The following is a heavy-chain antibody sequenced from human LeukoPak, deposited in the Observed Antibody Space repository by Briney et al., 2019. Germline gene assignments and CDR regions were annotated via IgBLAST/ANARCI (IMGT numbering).Heavy chain of an antibody. D-gene: IGHD4-17*01. CDR3: ARGQTTVTN. CDR2: IKQDGSEK. J-gene: IGHJ4*02. V-gene: IGHV3-7*03. CDR1: GFTSSSYW. Sequence: GGSLRLSCAASGFTSSSYWMSWVRPAPGKGLEWVANIKQDGSEKYYVDSVKGRFTISRDNAKNSLYLQMNSLRAEDTAVYYCARGQTTVTNWGQGTLVTVSS.